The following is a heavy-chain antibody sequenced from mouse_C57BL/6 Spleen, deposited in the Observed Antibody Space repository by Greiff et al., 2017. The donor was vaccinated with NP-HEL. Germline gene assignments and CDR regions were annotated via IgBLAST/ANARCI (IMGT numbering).Heavy chain of an antibody. V-gene: IGHV1-82*01. CDR1: GYAFRSSW. CDR3: ARSGDGYYVAWFAY. D-gene: IGHD2-3*01. J-gene: IGHJ3*01. CDR2: IYPGDGDT. Sequence: VQLQQSGPELVKPGASVKISCKASGYAFRSSWLNWVKQRPGTGLEWIGRIYPGDGDTNYNGKFKGKATLTADKSSSTAYMQRSSLTSEDSAVYFCARSGDGYYVAWFAYWGQGTLVTVSA.